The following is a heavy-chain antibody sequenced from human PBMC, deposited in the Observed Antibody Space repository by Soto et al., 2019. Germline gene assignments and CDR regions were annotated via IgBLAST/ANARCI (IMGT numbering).Heavy chain of an antibody. CDR3: ARQRPTVVTQAYFDH. D-gene: IGHD2-21*02. J-gene: IGHJ4*02. CDR1: GESISSSSYY. CDR2: IYYSGRT. V-gene: IGHV4-39*01. Sequence: SETLSLTCIVSGESISSSSYYWGWIRQPPGKGLEWMGRIYYSGRTYYNPSFKSRVTISIDTSKNQFSLKLSSVTATDTAVYSCARQRPTVVTQAYFDHWGQGALVTVSS.